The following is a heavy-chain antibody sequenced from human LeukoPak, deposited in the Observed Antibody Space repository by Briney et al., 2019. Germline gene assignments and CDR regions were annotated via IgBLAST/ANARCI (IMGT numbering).Heavy chain of an antibody. J-gene: IGHJ6*03. CDR3: ARALIAVAGTDYYYYMDV. CDR1: GGSISSYY. D-gene: IGHD6-19*01. CDR2: IYYSGST. V-gene: IGHV4-59*01. Sequence: PSETLPLTCTVSGGSISSYYWSWIRQPPGKGLEWIGYIYYSGSTNYNPSLKSRVTISVDTSKNQFSLKLSSVTAADTAVYYCARALIAVAGTDYYYYMDVWGKGTTVTVSS.